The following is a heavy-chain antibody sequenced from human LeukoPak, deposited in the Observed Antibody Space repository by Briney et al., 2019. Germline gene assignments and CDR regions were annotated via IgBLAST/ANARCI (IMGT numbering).Heavy chain of an antibody. CDR3: AKSGQADN. Sequence: PGGSLRLSCAASGFTFTSYAMTWVRQAPRKGLEWVSTISPSGSATYYADSVRGRFTLSRDSSTNTLYLQMTSLRAEDTAVYYCAKSGQADNWGQGTLVTVSS. J-gene: IGHJ4*02. CDR2: ISPSGSAT. D-gene: IGHD3-3*01. V-gene: IGHV3-23*01. CDR1: GFTFTSYA.